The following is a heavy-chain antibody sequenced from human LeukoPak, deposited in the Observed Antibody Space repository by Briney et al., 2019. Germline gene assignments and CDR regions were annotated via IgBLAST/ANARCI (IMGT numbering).Heavy chain of an antibody. V-gene: IGHV4-38-2*02. Sequence: SETLSLTCSVSGYSISSGFYWGWIRQPPGKGLEWIGTIYHSGSTYYNPSLKSRVTISIDTSKNQFSLKLTSVTAADTSVYFCTRGSSLAAGAFWGQGTLVTISS. CDR2: IYHSGST. J-gene: IGHJ4*02. D-gene: IGHD6-6*01. CDR3: TRGSSLAAGAF. CDR1: GYSISSGFY.